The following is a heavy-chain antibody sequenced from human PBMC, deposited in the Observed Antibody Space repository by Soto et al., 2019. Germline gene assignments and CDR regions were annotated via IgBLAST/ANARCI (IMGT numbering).Heavy chain of an antibody. CDR3: ARKLAAAGTNWFDS. CDR2: IWYDGSNK. D-gene: IGHD6-13*01. V-gene: IGHV3-33*01. CDR1: GFTFSSYG. J-gene: IGHJ5*01. Sequence: GGSLRLSCAASGFTFSSYGMHWVRQAPGKGLEWVAVIWYDGSNKYYADSVKGRFTISRDNSMNTLYLQMNSLRAEDTAVYYCARKLAAAGTNWFDSWGQGTLVTVSS.